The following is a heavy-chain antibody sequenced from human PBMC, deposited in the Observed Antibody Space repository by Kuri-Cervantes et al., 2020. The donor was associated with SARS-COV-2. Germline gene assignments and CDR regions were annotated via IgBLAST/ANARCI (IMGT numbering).Heavy chain of an antibody. CDR3: AKRFVVPTNGTDYFDY. CDR2: ISGSSDYT. J-gene: IGHJ4*02. D-gene: IGHD3-10*01. V-gene: IGHV3-23*01. CDR1: TLTFSAYA. Sequence: GESLKISCTASTLTFSAYAMSWVRQAPGKGLEWVSTISGSSDYTYYAESVDYAESVEGRFTISRDISKRTLYLQMHRLRAEDTAVYYCAKRFVVPTNGTDYFDYWGQGTLVTVSS.